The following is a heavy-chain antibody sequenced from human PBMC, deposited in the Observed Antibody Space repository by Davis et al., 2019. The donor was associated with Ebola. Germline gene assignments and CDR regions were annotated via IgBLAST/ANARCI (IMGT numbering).Heavy chain of an antibody. CDR3: ARTCSGGSCYEYYGMDV. Sequence: GESLKISCAASGFTFSSYGMHWVRQAPGKGLEWVAVIWYDGSNKYYADSVKGRFTISRDNSKNTLYLQMNSLRAEDTAVYYCARTCSGGSCYEYYGMDVWGQGTTVTVSS. CDR1: GFTFSSYG. CDR2: IWYDGSNK. J-gene: IGHJ6*02. V-gene: IGHV3-33*01. D-gene: IGHD2-15*01.